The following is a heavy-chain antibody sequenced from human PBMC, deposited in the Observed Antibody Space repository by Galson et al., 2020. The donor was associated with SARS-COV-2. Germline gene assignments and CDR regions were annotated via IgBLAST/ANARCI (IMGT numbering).Heavy chain of an antibody. D-gene: IGHD3-9*01. CDR3: AKDRAGDYDMLTGYRQYNWFDP. V-gene: IGHV3-30*18. CDR2: ISYDGSNK. J-gene: IGHJ5*02. Sequence: GESLKISCAASGFTFSSYGMHWVRQAPGKGLEWVAVISYDGSNKYYADSVKGRFTISRDNSKNTLYLQMNSLRAEDTAVYYCAKDRAGDYDMLTGYRQYNWFDPWGQGTLVTVSS. CDR1: GFTFSSYG.